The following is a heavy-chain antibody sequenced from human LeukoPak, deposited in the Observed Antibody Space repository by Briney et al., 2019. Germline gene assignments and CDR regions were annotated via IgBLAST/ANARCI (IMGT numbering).Heavy chain of an antibody. Sequence: SETLSLTCAVSGVSITSYYWSWIRQVPGKGLEWIGYVYYSGTTNYNPSLKSRVTISVDKSKNQFSLKLSSVTAADTAVYYCARLSRIGYSSGWYTNDYWGQGTLVTVSS. D-gene: IGHD6-19*01. CDR3: ARLSRIGYSSGWYTNDY. CDR2: VYYSGTT. J-gene: IGHJ4*02. CDR1: GVSITSYY. V-gene: IGHV4-59*12.